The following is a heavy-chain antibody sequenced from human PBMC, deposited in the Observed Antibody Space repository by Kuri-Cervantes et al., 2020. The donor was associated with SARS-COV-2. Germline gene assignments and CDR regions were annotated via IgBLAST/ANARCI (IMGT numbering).Heavy chain of an antibody. D-gene: IGHD1-26*01. CDR3: ASEAIIVGATGDAFDI. Sequence: GESLKISCAASGFTFSSYGMHWVRQAPGKGLEWVAFMHYDGSNKYYADSVEGRFTISRDNSKNTLYLEMNSLRAEDTAVYYCASEAIIVGATGDAFDIWGQGTMVTVSS. CDR2: MHYDGSNK. V-gene: IGHV3-30*02. J-gene: IGHJ3*02. CDR1: GFTFSSYG.